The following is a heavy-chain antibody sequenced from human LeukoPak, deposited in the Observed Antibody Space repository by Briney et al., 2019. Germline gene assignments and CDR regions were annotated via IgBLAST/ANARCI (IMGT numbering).Heavy chain of an antibody. CDR1: GYTFTSYG. CDR3: ARYWSPDYGDYFGWITYYYYYMDV. CDR2: ISAYNGNT. D-gene: IGHD4-17*01. Sequence: GGSLRLSCAASGYTFTSYGISWVRQAPGQGLEWMGWISAYNGNTNYAQKLQGRVTMTTDTSTSTAYMELRSLRSDDTAVYYCARYWSPDYGDYFGWITYYYYYMDVWGKGTTVTVSS. J-gene: IGHJ6*03. V-gene: IGHV1-18*01.